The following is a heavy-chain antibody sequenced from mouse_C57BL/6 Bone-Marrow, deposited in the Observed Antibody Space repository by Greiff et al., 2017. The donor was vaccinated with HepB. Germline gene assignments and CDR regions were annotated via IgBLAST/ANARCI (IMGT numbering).Heavy chain of an antibody. CDR2: IYPGDGDT. CDR1: GYAFSSSW. Sequence: VQLQQSGPELVKPGASVKISCKASGYAFSSSWMNWVKQRPGKGLEWIGRIYPGDGDTNYNGKFKGKATLTADKSSSTAYMQLSSLTSEDSAVYCCARRRYYGSRDYFDYWGQGTTLTVSS. D-gene: IGHD1-1*01. V-gene: IGHV1-82*01. CDR3: ARRRYYGSRDYFDY. J-gene: IGHJ2*01.